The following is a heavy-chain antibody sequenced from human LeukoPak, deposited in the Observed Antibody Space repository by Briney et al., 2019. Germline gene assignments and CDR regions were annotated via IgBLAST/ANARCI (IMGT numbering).Heavy chain of an antibody. J-gene: IGHJ4*02. CDR2: INHSGST. V-gene: IGHV4-34*01. CDR1: GGSFSGYY. Sequence: SETLSLTCAVYGGSFSGYYWSWIRQPPGKGLEWIGEINHSGSTNYNPSLKSRVTISVDTSKNQYSLKLSSVTAADTAVYYCARARGRFFDYWGQGTLVTVSS. CDR3: ARARGRFFDY.